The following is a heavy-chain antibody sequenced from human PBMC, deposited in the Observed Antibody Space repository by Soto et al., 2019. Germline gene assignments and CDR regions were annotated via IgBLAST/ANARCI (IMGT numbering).Heavy chain of an antibody. J-gene: IGHJ4*02. D-gene: IGHD1-1*01. CDR1: GFTFSSYS. CDR3: ARDSNWNDGGIDY. CDR2: ISSSSSTI. V-gene: IGHV3-48*02. Sequence: GGSLRLSCAASGFTFSSYSMNWVRQAPGKGLEWVSYISSSSSTIYYADSVKGRFTISRDNAKNSLYLQMNSLRYEDTAVYYCARDSNWNDGGIDYWGQGTLVTVSS.